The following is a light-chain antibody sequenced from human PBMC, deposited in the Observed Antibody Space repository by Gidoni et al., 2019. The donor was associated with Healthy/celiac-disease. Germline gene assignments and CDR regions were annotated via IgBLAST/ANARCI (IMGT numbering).Light chain of an antibody. CDR2: ENN. CDR3: GTWDSSLSAVV. Sequence: QSVMTQPPSVSAAPGQKVTISCSGSRSNIGNHYVSWYQQLPGTAPKLLIYENNKLPSGIPDRFSGSKSGTSATLGITGLQTGDEADYYCGTWDSSLSAVVFGGGTKLTVL. CDR1: RSNIGNHY. J-gene: IGLJ2*01. V-gene: IGLV1-51*02.